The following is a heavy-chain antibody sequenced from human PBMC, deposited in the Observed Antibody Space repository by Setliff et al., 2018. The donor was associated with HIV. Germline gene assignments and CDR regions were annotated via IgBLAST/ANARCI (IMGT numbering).Heavy chain of an antibody. CDR3: AKGYYYDRVEGFDI. Sequence: PGGSLRLSCAASGFSFSIYAMRWVRQAPGKGLEWVSTVVGSGLSTYYAASVKGRFTISRDNSKSALYLQMNSLRAEDTAIYYCAKGYYYDRVEGFDIWGQGTMVTVSS. CDR1: GFSFSIYA. V-gene: IGHV3-23*01. D-gene: IGHD3-22*01. CDR2: VVGSGLST. J-gene: IGHJ3*02.